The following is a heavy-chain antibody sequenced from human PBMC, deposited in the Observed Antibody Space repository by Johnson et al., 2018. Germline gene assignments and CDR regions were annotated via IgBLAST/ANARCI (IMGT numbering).Heavy chain of an antibody. V-gene: IGHV3-73*01. J-gene: IGHJ1*01. CDR1: GFTFSGSA. CDR3: TSEGH. Sequence: VQLVESGGGLVQXGGSLKLSCAASGFTFSGSAMHWVRQASGKGLEWVGRIRSKANSYATAYAASGKGRFTISRDDSKNTAYLKMNSLKTEDTAGYYCTSEGHWGQGTLVTVSS. CDR2: IRSKANSYAT.